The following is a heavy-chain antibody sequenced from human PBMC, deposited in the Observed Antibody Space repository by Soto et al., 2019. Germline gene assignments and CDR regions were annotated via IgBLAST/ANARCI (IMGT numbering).Heavy chain of an antibody. V-gene: IGHV3-30*18. CDR1: GFTFSSYG. D-gene: IGHD3-9*01. J-gene: IGHJ6*02. Sequence: VGSLRLPCAASGFTFSSYGRHWVRQAPGKGLEWVAVISYDGSNKYYADSVKGRFTISRDNSKNTLYLQMNSLRAEDTAVYYCAKDNYDMGGMDVWGQGTTVTVSS. CDR3: AKDNYDMGGMDV. CDR2: ISYDGSNK.